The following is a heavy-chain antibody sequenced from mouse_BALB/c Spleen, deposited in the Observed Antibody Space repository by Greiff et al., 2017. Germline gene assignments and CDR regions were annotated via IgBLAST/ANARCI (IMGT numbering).Heavy chain of an antibody. V-gene: IGHV3-6*02. CDR3: ARADYDSRFAY. CDR1: GYSITSGYY. CDR2: ISYDGSN. D-gene: IGHD2-4*01. J-gene: IGHJ3*01. Sequence: EVKLQESGPGLVKPSQSLSLTCSVTGYSITSGYYWNWIRQFPGNKLEWMGYISYDGSNNYNPSLKNRISITRDTSKNQFFLKLNSVTTEDTATYYCARADYDSRFAYWGQGTLVTVSA.